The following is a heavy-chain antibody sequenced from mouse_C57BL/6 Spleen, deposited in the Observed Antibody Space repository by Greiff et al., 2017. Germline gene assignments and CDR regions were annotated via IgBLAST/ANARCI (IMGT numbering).Heavy chain of an antibody. V-gene: IGHV1-80*01. Sequence: VQLQQSGAELVKPGASVKISCKASGYAFSSYWMNWVKQRPGKGLEGIGQIYPGDGDTNYNGKFKGKATLTADKSSSTAYMQLSSLTSEDSAVYFCARWYYGSSYEEDYWGQGTTLTVSS. D-gene: IGHD1-1*01. J-gene: IGHJ2*01. CDR2: IYPGDGDT. CDR3: ARWYYGSSYEEDY. CDR1: GYAFSSYW.